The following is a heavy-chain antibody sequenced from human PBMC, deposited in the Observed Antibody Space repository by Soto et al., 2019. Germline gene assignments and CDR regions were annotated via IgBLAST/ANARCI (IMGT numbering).Heavy chain of an antibody. J-gene: IGHJ6*02. CDR1: GFTFSSYG. CDR3: ARDPIVGATAIYYYGMDV. D-gene: IGHD1-26*01. Sequence: GSLRLSCAASGFTFSSYGMHWVRQAPGKGLEWVAVIWYDGSNKYYADSVKGRFTISRDNSKNTLYLQMNSLRAEDTAVYYCARDPIVGATAIYYYGMDVWGQGTTVTVSS. V-gene: IGHV3-33*01. CDR2: IWYDGSNK.